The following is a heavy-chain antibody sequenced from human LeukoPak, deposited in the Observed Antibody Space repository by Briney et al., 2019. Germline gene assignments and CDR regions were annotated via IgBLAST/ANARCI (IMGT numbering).Heavy chain of an antibody. J-gene: IGHJ5*02. D-gene: IGHD3-10*01. V-gene: IGHV3-11*01. Sequence: GGSLRLSCAASGCTFSDYYMSWIRQAPGKGLEWVSYISSSGSTIYYADSVKGRFTISRDNAKNSLYLQMNSLRAEDTAVYYCARDSSAYYYGSGNSRRDFDPWGQGTLVTVSS. CDR1: GCTFSDYY. CDR2: ISSSGSTI. CDR3: ARDSSAYYYGSGNSRRDFDP.